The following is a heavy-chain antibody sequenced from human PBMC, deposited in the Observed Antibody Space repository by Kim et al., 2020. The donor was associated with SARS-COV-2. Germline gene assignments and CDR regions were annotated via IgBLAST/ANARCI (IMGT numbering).Heavy chain of an antibody. CDR3: AKDHGHYSGYPYFDY. V-gene: IGHV3-23*01. CDR1: GFTFSSYA. Sequence: GGSLRLSCAASGFTFSSYAMSWVRQAPGKGLEWVSAISGSGGSTYYADSVKGRFTISGDNSKNTLYLQMNSLRAEDTAVYYCAKDHGHYSGYPYFDYWGQGTLVTVSS. D-gene: IGHD5-12*01. J-gene: IGHJ4*02. CDR2: ISGSGGST.